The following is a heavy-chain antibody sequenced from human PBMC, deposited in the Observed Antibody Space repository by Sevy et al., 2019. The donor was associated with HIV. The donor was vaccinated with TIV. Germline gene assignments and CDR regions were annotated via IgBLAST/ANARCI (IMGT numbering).Heavy chain of an antibody. V-gene: IGHV3-21*01. CDR3: ARDPAIAAAVTFDY. J-gene: IGHJ4*02. Sequence: GGSLRLSCAASGFTFSRFSMNWVRQAPGKGLEWVSSISSSSKYIYYADSVKGRFTISRDNAKNSLFLQMNSLRAEDTAVYYCARDPAIAAAVTFDYWGQGTLVTVSS. CDR2: ISSSSKYI. CDR1: GFTFSRFS. D-gene: IGHD6-13*01.